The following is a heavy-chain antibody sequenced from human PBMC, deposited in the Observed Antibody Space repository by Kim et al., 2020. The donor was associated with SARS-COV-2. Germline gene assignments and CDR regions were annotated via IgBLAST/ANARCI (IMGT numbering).Heavy chain of an antibody. J-gene: IGHJ4*02. Sequence: GGSLRLSCAASGFTFSNAWMSWVRQAPGKGLEWVGRIKSKTDGGTTDYAAPVKGRFTISRDDSKNTLYLQMNSLKTEDTAVYYCTTAETVGATMPVDDYWGQGTLVTVSS. V-gene: IGHV3-15*01. CDR1: GFTFSNAW. CDR3: TTAETVGATMPVDDY. CDR2: IKSKTDGGTT. D-gene: IGHD1-26*01.